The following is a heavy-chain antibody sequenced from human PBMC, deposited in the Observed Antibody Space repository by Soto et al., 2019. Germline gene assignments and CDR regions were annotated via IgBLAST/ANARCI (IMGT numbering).Heavy chain of an antibody. CDR3: ARDHPHSYGVYYFDY. CDR2: IYSSGSA. CDR1: GGSISNYY. J-gene: IGHJ4*02. D-gene: IGHD5-18*01. V-gene: IGHV4-59*01. Sequence: SETLSLTCTVSGGSISNYYLNWIRQSPGKGLEWIGYIYSSGSAHYNPSLQNRVTISIDTSKNQVSLKVNSVTAADTAVYYCARDHPHSYGVYYFDYWGQGTPVTAPQ.